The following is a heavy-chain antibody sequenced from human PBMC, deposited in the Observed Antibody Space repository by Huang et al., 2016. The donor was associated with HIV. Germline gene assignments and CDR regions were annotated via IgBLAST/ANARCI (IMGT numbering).Heavy chain of an antibody. J-gene: IGHJ4*02. Sequence: QLQLQESGPGQVKPSETLSLTCTVSGDFISSTNYYWGWIRQSPGKGLGLVGSVYQSGSTNYNPSLKSRFTLYVDTSRNQFSLRLNSVTAADTSVYYCASQHIGAAATWFWGRGTQVAVSS. CDR2: VYQSGST. CDR3: ASQHIGAAATWF. V-gene: IGHV4-39*01. D-gene: IGHD6-13*01. CDR1: GDFISSTNYY.